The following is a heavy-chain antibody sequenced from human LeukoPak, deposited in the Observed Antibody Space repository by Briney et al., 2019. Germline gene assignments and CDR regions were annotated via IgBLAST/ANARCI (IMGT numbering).Heavy chain of an antibody. CDR2: ITSSSSTI. Sequence: GGSLRLSCVVSGLTFRRYSMNWVREAPGKGREGISLITSSSSTIYYAESVKGRFTISRDNAENSLYLQMSSLRDEDTAVYYCERDPNGDNDAFDIWGQGTMVTVSS. V-gene: IGHV3-48*02. CDR1: GLTFRRYS. D-gene: IGHD4-17*01. J-gene: IGHJ3*02. CDR3: ERDPNGDNDAFDI.